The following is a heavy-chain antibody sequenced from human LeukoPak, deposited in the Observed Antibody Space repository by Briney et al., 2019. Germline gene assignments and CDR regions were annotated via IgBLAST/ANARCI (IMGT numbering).Heavy chain of an antibody. D-gene: IGHD1-7*01. CDR3: ARGVVTGTQEL. CDR2: IYYSGST. V-gene: IGHV4-59*01. CDR1: GGSISSYY. Sequence: PSETLSLTCTVSGGSISSYYWSWLRQPPGKGLEWIGYIYYSGSTNYNPSLTSRVTISVDTSKNQFSLKLSSVTAADTAVYYCARGVVTGTQELWGQGTLVTVSS. J-gene: IGHJ4*02.